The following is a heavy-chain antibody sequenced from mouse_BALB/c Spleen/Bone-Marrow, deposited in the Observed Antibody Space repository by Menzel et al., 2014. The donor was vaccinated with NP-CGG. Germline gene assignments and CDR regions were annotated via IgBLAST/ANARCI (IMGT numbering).Heavy chain of an antibody. CDR3: ARVFDY. J-gene: IGHJ2*01. CDR1: GYSFTSYY. Sequence: QVQLKDSGPELVKPGASVKISCKASGYSFTSYYIHWVKQRPGQGLEWIGWIFPGSGDTKYNEKFKGKATLTADTSSSTAYMQLSSLTSEDSAVYFCARVFDYWGQGTTLTVSS. V-gene: IGHV1-66*01. CDR2: IFPGSGDT.